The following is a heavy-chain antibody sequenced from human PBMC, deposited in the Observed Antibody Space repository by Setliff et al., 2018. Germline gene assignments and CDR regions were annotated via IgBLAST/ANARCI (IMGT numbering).Heavy chain of an antibody. Sequence: AASVKVSCKASGYTFSHSGITWVRQAPGQGLEWMGWISVYTGNTNYAPKLQGRVTMTTDASTSTAYMELRGLTSDDTAVYYCSRLVRYCSKTTCQTASGAELWGQGTLVTVSS. CDR1: GYTFSHSG. J-gene: IGHJ4*02. CDR2: ISVYTGNT. CDR3: SRLVRYCSKTTCQTASGAEL. V-gene: IGHV1-18*01. D-gene: IGHD2-8*01.